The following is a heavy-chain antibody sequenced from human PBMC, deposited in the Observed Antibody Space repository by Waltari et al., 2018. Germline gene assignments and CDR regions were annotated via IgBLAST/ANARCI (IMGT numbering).Heavy chain of an antibody. D-gene: IGHD3-9*01. Sequence: QVQLQESGPGLVKPSETLSLTCTVSGGSISSYYWSWIRQPPGKGLEWIGYIYTSGSTNYNPSLKSRVTISVDTSKNQFSLKLSSVTAADTAVYYCARGTGSSPYYYYYYMDVWGKGTTVTVSS. CDR3: ARGTGSSPYYYYYYMDV. CDR1: GGSISSYY. V-gene: IGHV4-4*09. J-gene: IGHJ6*03. CDR2: IYTSGST.